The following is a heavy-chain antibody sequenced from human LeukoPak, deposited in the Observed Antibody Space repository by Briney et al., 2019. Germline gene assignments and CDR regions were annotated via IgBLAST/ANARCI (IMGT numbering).Heavy chain of an antibody. CDR3: ARVIAAGVDFDY. Sequence: PSETLSLTCAVSGYWGWIRQPPGKGLEWLGSIYHSGSTYYNPSLKSRVTILVDTSKNQFSLHLSSVTAADTAIYYCARVIAAGVDFDYWGQGTLVTVSS. V-gene: IGHV4-38-2*01. CDR2: IYHSGST. D-gene: IGHD6-13*01. J-gene: IGHJ4*02. CDR1: GY.